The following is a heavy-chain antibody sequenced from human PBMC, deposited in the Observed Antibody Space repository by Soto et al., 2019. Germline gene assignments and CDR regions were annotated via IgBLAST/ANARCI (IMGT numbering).Heavy chain of an antibody. Sequence: PSQTLSLTCAISGDSVSSNSAAWNWIRQSPSRGLEWLGRTYYRSKWYNDYAVSVKSRITINPDTSKNQFSLQLNSVTPEDTAVYYCARGVESGMGPGCGHYYYYGMDVWGQGTTVTVSS. CDR3: ARGVESGMGPGCGHYYYYGMDV. CDR1: GDSVSSNSAA. CDR2: TYYRSKWYN. D-gene: IGHD3-10*01. V-gene: IGHV6-1*01. J-gene: IGHJ6*02.